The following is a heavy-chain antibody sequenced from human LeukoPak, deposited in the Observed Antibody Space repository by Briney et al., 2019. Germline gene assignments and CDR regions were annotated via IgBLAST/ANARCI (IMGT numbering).Heavy chain of an antibody. Sequence: ASVKVSCKASGYTFTSYDINWVRQATGQGLEWMGWISAYNGNTNYAQKLQGRVTMTTDTSTSTAYMELRSLRSDDTAVYYCARDRGRPKNWFDPWGQGTLVTVSS. CDR2: ISAYNGNT. CDR3: ARDRGRPKNWFDP. D-gene: IGHD5-12*01. J-gene: IGHJ5*02. CDR1: GYTFTSYD. V-gene: IGHV1-18*01.